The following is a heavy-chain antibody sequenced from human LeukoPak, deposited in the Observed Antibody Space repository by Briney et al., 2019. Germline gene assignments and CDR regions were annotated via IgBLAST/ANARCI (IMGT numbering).Heavy chain of an antibody. J-gene: IGHJ3*02. D-gene: IGHD3-16*01. CDR3: ARGAASSAFDI. CDR1: GGSISSYH. Sequence: SESLSLTCTVSGGSISSYHWSWIRQPAGKGLEWIGRIYSSGSTNYNPSLKSRVTMSVDTSKNQFSLKLSSVTAADTAVYYCARGAASSAFDIWGQGTMVTVSS. CDR2: IYSSGST. V-gene: IGHV4-4*07.